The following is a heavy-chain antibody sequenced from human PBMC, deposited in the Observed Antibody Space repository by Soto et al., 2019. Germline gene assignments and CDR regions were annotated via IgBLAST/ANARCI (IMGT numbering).Heavy chain of an antibody. CDR1: AFTFSSSA. Sequence: GSLRLSCAASAFTFSSSAMSWARQAPGKGLDWVYAISGSGGSKYYADSVKGRSTISRDNSKNTLYLPMNSLRAEATAVYYCAKAPGPVARFKPDNWGQEPRVTV. CDR2: ISGSGGSK. D-gene: IGHD2-15*01. V-gene: IGHV3-23*01. CDR3: AKAPGPVARFKPDN. J-gene: IGHJ4*02.